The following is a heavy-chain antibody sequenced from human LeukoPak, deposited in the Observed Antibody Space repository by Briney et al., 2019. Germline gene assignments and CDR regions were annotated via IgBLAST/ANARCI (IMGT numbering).Heavy chain of an antibody. CDR3: ASSVAGTVGWFDR. V-gene: IGHV3-74*01. CDR2: TNSDGSSP. CDR1: GFTFSSYW. J-gene: IGHJ5*02. Sequence: GWSLTLSCAASGFTFSSYWMHSVRQAPGKGLVWVSRTNSDGSSPSYADSVQGRFTISRDNAKNTLYLQMKSLRAEDTAVYYCASSVAGTVGWFDRWGQGSLVTVSS. D-gene: IGHD6-19*01.